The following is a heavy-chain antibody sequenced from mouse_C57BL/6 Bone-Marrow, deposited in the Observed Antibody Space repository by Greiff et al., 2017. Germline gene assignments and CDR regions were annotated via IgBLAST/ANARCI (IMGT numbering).Heavy chain of an antibody. Sequence: EVQLKESGGGLVKPGGSLKLSCAASGFTFSDYGMHWVRQAPEKGLEWVAYISSGSSTIYYADTVKGRFTISRDNAKNTLFLQMTSLRSEDTAMYYCARSYGRERDWYFDVWGTGTTVTVSS. CDR2: ISSGSSTI. D-gene: IGHD1-1*01. CDR3: ARSYGRERDWYFDV. J-gene: IGHJ1*03. V-gene: IGHV5-17*01. CDR1: GFTFSDYG.